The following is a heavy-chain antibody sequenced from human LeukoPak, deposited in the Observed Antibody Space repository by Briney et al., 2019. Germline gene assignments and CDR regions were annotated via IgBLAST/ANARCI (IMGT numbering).Heavy chain of an antibody. CDR2: ISAYNGNT. D-gene: IGHD3-10*01. CDR3: ARVEPAGLWFGDSFDY. V-gene: IGHV1-18*01. J-gene: IGHJ4*02. Sequence: GASVKVSCKASGYTFSSYGISWVRQAPGQGLEWMGWISAYNGNTNYAQKLQGRVTMTTDTSTSTAYMELRSLRSDDTAVSYCARVEPAGLWFGDSFDYWGQGTLVTVSS. CDR1: GYTFSSYG.